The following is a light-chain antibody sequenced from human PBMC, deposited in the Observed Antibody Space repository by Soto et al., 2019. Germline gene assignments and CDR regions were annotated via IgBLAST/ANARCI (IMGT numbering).Light chain of an antibody. CDR3: QQYNTYSPMWT. V-gene: IGKV1-5*03. CDR2: EAS. Sequence: IQMTESPSTLSASVGDRLTIICGAIQCISSRLAWYQRTPEPAPKLLLYEASSLESGVPSRFSGSGSGTEFTLTLSSLQPDEFATYYCQQYNTYSPMWTFGQGTKVDI. CDR1: QCISSR. J-gene: IGKJ1*01.